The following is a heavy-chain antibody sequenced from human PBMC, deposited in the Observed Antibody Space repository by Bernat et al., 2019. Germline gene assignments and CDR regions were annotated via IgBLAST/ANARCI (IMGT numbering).Heavy chain of an antibody. CDR2: ISFDGSDK. D-gene: IGHD4-11*01. CDR3: AGDGGPTITTYDAFDI. V-gene: IGHV3-30*01. J-gene: IGHJ3*02. Sequence: QVQLVESGGDLVQPGRSLRLSCAASGFSFNSYALHWVRQAPGEGLEWVAIISFDGSDKYYAESVKGRFTISRDNSKNTLYLEMNSLRGEDTAIYYCAGDGGPTITTYDAFDIWGHGEMVTVSS. CDR1: GFSFNSYA.